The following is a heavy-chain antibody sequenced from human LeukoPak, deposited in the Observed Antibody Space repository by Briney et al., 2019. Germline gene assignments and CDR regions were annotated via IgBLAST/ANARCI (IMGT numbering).Heavy chain of an antibody. V-gene: IGHV3-64*01. Sequence: GGSLRLSCAASGFTFSSYAMHWVRQAPGKGLEYVSAISSNGGSTYYANSVKGRFTISGDNSKNTLYLQMGSLRAEDMAVYYCASYYYDSSGLIAHYWGQGTLVTVSS. CDR2: ISSNGGST. CDR3: ASYYYDSSGLIAHY. D-gene: IGHD3-22*01. CDR1: GFTFSSYA. J-gene: IGHJ4*02.